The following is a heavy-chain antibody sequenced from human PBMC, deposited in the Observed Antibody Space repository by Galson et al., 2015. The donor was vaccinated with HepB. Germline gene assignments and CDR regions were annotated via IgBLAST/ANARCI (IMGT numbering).Heavy chain of an antibody. Sequence: SLRLSCAASGFNFSNYGMHWVRQAPGKGLEWVAVISYDGLNKYYSDSVKGRFTFSRDNSKNTLFLQMNSLRTEDTAVYYCAKGLRNDYDNSGHTWGQGTLVTVSS. D-gene: IGHD3-22*01. CDR3: AKGLRNDYDNSGHT. CDR2: ISYDGLNK. CDR1: GFNFSNYG. J-gene: IGHJ5*02. V-gene: IGHV3-30*18.